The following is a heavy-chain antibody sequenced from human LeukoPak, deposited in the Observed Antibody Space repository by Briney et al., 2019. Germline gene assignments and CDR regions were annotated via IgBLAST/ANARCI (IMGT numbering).Heavy chain of an antibody. D-gene: IGHD1-26*01. CDR1: GGSISSSSYY. CDR3: ARDSGSYFGFAFDI. CDR2: IYYSGST. Sequence: SETLSLTCTVSGGSISSSSYYWGWIRQPPGKGLEWIGSIYYSGSTYYNPSLKSRVTISVDTSKNQFSLKLSSVTAADTAVYYCARDSGSYFGFAFDIWGQGTMVTVSS. V-gene: IGHV4-39*07. J-gene: IGHJ3*02.